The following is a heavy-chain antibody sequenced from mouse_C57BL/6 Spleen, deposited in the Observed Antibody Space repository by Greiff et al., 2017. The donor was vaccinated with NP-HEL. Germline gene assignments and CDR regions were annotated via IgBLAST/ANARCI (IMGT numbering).Heavy chain of an antibody. CDR1: GYTFTSYW. CDR2: IDPSDSET. D-gene: IGHD2-5*01. Sequence: QVQLQQPGAELVRPGSSVKLSCKASGYTFTSYWMHWVKQRPIQGLEWIGNIDPSDSETHYNQKFKDKATLTVDKSSSTAYMQLSSLTSEDSAVYYCARGGLDYRNQPAWFAYWGQGTLVTVSA. V-gene: IGHV1-52*01. J-gene: IGHJ3*01. CDR3: ARGGLDYRNQPAWFAY.